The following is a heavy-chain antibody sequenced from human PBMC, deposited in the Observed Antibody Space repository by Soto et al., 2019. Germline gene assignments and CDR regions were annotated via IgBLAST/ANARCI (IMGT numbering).Heavy chain of an antibody. Sequence: EVPLVESGGGLVQPGGSLRLSCAASGFTFSTYSMNWVRQAPGKGLEWVSYISSSSSAIYYADSVRGRFTISRDNAKNSLYLQMNSLRAEDKAVYYCARGGNAPDYWGQGTLVTVSS. D-gene: IGHD2-2*01. CDR3: ARGGNAPDY. J-gene: IGHJ4*02. V-gene: IGHV3-48*01. CDR1: GFTFSTYS. CDR2: ISSSSSAI.